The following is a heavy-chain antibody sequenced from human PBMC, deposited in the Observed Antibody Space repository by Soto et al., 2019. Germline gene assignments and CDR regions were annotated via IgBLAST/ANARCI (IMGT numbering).Heavy chain of an antibody. CDR1: GFTFSNYG. D-gene: IGHD2-21*01. V-gene: IGHV3-23*01. CDR2: ISGSGDRA. Sequence: EVQLLESGGGLIQPGGSLRLSCAASGFTFSNYGMTWVRQAPGKGLEWVSTISGSGDRAFYADPVKGRFTISRDNSKNTLYLQMNSLSAEDTAIYYCAKEMIASTLADFFDYWGQGILVTVSS. J-gene: IGHJ4*02. CDR3: AKEMIASTLADFFDY.